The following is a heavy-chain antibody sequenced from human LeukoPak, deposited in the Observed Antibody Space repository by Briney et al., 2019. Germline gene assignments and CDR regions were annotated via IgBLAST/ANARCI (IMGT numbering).Heavy chain of an antibody. Sequence: ASVKVSCKASGYTFTGYYMHWVRQAPGQGLEWMGWINPNSGGTNYAQKLQGRVTMTTDTSTSTAYMELRSLRSDDTAVYYCARDMGATPAFDIWGQGTMVTVSS. D-gene: IGHD1-26*01. V-gene: IGHV1-2*02. CDR3: ARDMGATPAFDI. J-gene: IGHJ3*02. CDR1: GYTFTGYY. CDR2: INPNSGGT.